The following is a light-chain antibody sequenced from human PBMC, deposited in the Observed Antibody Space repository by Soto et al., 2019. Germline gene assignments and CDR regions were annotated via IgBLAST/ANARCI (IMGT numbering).Light chain of an antibody. V-gene: IGLV2-14*03. CDR1: SSDVGGYNY. CDR2: DVN. J-gene: IGLJ2*01. Sequence: QSVLTQPAFMSGSPGQSITISCTGTSSDVGGYNYVSWYRQHPGKAPKLMIYDVNNRPSGVSNRFSGSKSGNTASLTISGLQAEDEADYYCSSHSSSSTLVVFGGGTKLTVL. CDR3: SSHSSSSTLVV.